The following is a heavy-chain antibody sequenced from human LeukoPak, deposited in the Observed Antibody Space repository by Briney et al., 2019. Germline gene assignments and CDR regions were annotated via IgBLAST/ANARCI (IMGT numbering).Heavy chain of an antibody. V-gene: IGHV1-69*04. CDR3: ATNYDILTGYLAPYFDS. Sequence: SVKVSCKASGDTFSSYAISWVRQAPGQGLEWMGRIIPMFGVANYAQKFQGRVTITADKSTSTAYMELSSLRSEDTAVYCCATNYDILTGYLAPYFDSWGQGTLVTVSS. J-gene: IGHJ4*02. CDR2: IIPMFGVA. CDR1: GDTFSSYA. D-gene: IGHD3-9*01.